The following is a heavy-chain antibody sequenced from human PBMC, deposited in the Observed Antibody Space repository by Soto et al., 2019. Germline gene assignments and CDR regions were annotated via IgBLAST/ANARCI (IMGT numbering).Heavy chain of an antibody. Sequence: GGPLRLSCAASGFTFSSYAMSWVRQAPGKGLEWVSAISGSGGSTYYADSVKGRFTISRDNSKNTLYLQMNSLRAEDTAVYYCAKIGGGYDWGGLDYWGQGTLVTVSS. J-gene: IGHJ4*02. CDR1: GFTFSSYA. V-gene: IGHV3-23*01. CDR2: ISGSGGST. CDR3: AKIGGGYDWGGLDY. D-gene: IGHD5-12*01.